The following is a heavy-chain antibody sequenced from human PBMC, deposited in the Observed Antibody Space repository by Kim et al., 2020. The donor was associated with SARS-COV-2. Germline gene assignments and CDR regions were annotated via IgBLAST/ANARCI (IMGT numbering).Heavy chain of an antibody. CDR2: STI. CDR3: ARSGNFRIDY. Sequence: STIYYADAGKGRCTISRDNAENSVSLQMIGLRDEDTAVYFCARSGNFRIDYWGQGTLVTVSS. J-gene: IGHJ4*02. V-gene: IGHV3-48*02.